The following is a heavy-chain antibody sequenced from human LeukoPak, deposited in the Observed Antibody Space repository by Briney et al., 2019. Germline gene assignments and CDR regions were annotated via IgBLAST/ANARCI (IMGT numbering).Heavy chain of an antibody. V-gene: IGHV1-69*06. J-gene: IGHJ4*02. CDR2: IIPIFGTA. CDR1: GGTFSGYA. CDR3: ARASSSYYVSSPGGY. Sequence: SVKVSCKASGGTFSGYAISWVRQAPGQGLEWMGGIIPIFGTANYAQKFQGRVTITADKSTSTAYMELSSLRSEDTAVYYCARASSSYYVSSPGGYWGQGTLVTVSS. D-gene: IGHD3-22*01.